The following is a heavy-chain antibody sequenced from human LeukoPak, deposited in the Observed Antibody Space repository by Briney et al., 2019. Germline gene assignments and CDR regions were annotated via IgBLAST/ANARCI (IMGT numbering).Heavy chain of an antibody. V-gene: IGHV3-30*18. CDR1: GFTFSSYD. Sequence: PGRSLRLSCAASGFTFSSYDMHWARQAPGKGLEWVAVISYDGSNKYYADSVKGRFTISRDNSKNTLYLQMNSLRAEDTAVYYCAKESGIVGATREDYWGQGTLVTVSS. J-gene: IGHJ4*02. CDR2: ISYDGSNK. D-gene: IGHD1-26*01. CDR3: AKESGIVGATREDY.